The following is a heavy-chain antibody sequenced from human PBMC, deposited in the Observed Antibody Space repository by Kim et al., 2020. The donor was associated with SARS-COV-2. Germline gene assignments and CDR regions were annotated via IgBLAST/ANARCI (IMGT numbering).Heavy chain of an antibody. V-gene: IGHV3-7*01. Sequence: GGSLRLSCAASGFTFSSYWMSWVRQAPGKGLEWVAYINLVGTEKYYADSLKGRFTISRDNAKKSFYLQIDSLRAEDTAVYYCARGWREWVVELFRVYWGQGTRVAVSS. CDR3: ARGWREWVVELFRVY. CDR2: INLVGTEK. J-gene: IGHJ4*02. CDR1: GFTFSSYW. D-gene: IGHD3-10*01.